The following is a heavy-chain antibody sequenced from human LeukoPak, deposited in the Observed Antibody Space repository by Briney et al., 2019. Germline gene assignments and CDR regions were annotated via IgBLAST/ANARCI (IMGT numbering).Heavy chain of an antibody. J-gene: IGHJ4*02. CDR3: ARGSPIAVAGTFAY. CDR2: ISSSSSYI. V-gene: IGHV3-21*01. CDR1: GFTFSSYS. Sequence: GGSLRLSCAASGFTFSSYSMNWVRQAPGKGLEWVSSISSSSSYIYYADSVKGRFTISRDNAKNSLYLQMNSLRAEDTAVYYCARGSPIAVAGTFAYWGQGTLVTVSS. D-gene: IGHD6-19*01.